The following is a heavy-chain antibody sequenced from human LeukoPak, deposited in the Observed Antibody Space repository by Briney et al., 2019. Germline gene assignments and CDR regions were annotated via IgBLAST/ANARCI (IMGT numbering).Heavy chain of an antibody. V-gene: IGHV4-39*01. D-gene: IGHD1-26*01. CDR3: AIGGSYENDAFDI. CDR2: IYYSGGT. J-gene: IGHJ3*02. Sequence: SETLSLTCTVSGGSISSSSYYWGWIRQPPGKGLEWIGSIYYSGGTYYNPSLKSRVTISVDTSKNQFSLKLSSVTAADTAVYYCAIGGSYENDAFDIWGQGTMVTVSS. CDR1: GGSISSSSYY.